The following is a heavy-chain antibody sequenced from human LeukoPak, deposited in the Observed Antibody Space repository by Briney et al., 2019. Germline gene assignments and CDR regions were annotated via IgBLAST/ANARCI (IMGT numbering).Heavy chain of an antibody. V-gene: IGHV3-13*01. CDR2: IGTAGDA. J-gene: IGHJ4*02. CDR1: GFTFSSYA. Sequence: GGSLRLSCAASGFTFSSYAMSWVRQATGKGLEWVSAIGTAGDAYYPGSVKGRFTISRENAKNSLYLQMNSLRAGDTAVYYCARAPSTSGYSSSWTPFDYWGQGTLVTVSS. CDR3: ARAPSTSGYSSSWTPFDY. D-gene: IGHD6-13*01.